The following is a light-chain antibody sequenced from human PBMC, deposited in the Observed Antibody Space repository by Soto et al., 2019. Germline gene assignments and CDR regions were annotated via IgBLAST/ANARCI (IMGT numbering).Light chain of an antibody. V-gene: IGLV2-23*02. Sequence: QSALTQPASVYGSPGQSITIYCTGTSSDIGSYDLVSWYQQHPGTAPKLIIYEVTKRPSGVSTRFSGSKSGNTASLTISGLQAVDEADYYCCSFADFTYVFGTGNKVTVL. J-gene: IGLJ1*01. CDR1: SSDIGSYDL. CDR2: EVT. CDR3: CSFADFTYV.